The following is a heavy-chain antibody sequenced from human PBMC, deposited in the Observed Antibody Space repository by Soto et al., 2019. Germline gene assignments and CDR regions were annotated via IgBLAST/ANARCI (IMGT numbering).Heavy chain of an antibody. CDR3: ARMSVLITFGGVIVSDFDY. J-gene: IGHJ4*02. D-gene: IGHD3-16*02. CDR2: IFSNDEK. V-gene: IGHV2-26*01. CDR1: GFSLSNARMG. Sequence: QVTLKESGPVLVKPTEPLTLTCTVSGFSLSNARMGVRWIRQPPGKALEWLAHIFSNDEKSYSTSLKSRLTISKDTSKSQVVLTMTNMDPVDTATYYCARMSVLITFGGVIVSDFDYWGQGTLVTVSS.